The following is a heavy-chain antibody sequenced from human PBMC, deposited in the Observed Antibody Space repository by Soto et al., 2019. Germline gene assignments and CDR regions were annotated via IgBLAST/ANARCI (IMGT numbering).Heavy chain of an antibody. CDR3: ARGSNSYHFDY. J-gene: IGHJ4*02. D-gene: IGHD1-26*01. V-gene: IGHV3-64*01. CDR1: GFTFSNYA. CDR2: ISSNGHST. Sequence: EVQLVESGGGLVQPGGSLRLSCAASGFTFSNYAMHWVRQAPGKGLEYVSTISSNGHSTDYANSVKGRFTISRDNSMNTLYLQMGSLRAEDMAVYYCARGSNSYHFDYWGQGTLVTVSS.